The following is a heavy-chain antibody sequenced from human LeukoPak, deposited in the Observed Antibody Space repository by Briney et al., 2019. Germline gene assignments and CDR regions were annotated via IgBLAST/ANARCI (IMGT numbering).Heavy chain of an antibody. CDR2: IYKGGTP. D-gene: IGHD1-1*01. J-gene: IGHJ4*02. Sequence: PGGSLRLSCSGSGFIGGSESMTWVRQAPGKGLEYVSVIYKGGTPEYADSVRGRFTISRDNSKNTLYLQMDSLRADDTAVYYCARGMNWNDLSLDSWGQGTLVTVS. V-gene: IGHV3-53*01. CDR3: ARGMNWNDLSLDS. CDR1: GFIGGSES.